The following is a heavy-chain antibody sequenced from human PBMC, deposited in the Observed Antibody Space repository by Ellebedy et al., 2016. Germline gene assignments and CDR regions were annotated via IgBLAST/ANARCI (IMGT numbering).Heavy chain of an antibody. V-gene: IGHV3-9*01. CDR1: GSTFEAYA. Sequence: GGSLRLSXAASGSTFEAYAMPWVPQAPGKGLEWGSGISWNSNSIAYADSVKGRFTISRDNAKNSLSLQMNSLSAEDTALYYCVKDSSGGWEYFYYGMDVWGQGTTVTVSS. D-gene: IGHD2-15*01. J-gene: IGHJ6*02. CDR2: ISWNSNSI. CDR3: VKDSSGGWEYFYYGMDV.